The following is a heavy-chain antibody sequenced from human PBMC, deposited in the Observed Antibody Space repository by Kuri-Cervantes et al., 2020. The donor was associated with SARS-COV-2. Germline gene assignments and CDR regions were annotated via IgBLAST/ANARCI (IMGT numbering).Heavy chain of an antibody. V-gene: IGHV1-2*06. Sequence: ASVKVSCKASGYTFTGYYMHWVRQAPGQGLEWMGRINPNSGGTNYAQKFQGRVTMTRDTSISTAYMELSRLRSDDTAVYYCARDRPCSSSWYPDYWGQGTLVTVSS. D-gene: IGHD6-13*01. CDR2: INPNSGGT. CDR1: GYTFTGYY. CDR3: ARDRPCSSSWYPDY. J-gene: IGHJ4*02.